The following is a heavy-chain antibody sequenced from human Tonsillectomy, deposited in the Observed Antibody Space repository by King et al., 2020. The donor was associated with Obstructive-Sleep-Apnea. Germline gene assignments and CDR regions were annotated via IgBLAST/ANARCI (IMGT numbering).Heavy chain of an antibody. Sequence: QLQESGPGLVKPSQTMSLTCTVSGGSISSGGYYWSWIRQHPGKGLEWIGYIYYSGSTYYNPSLKSRVTISVDTSKNQFSLKLSSVTAADTAVYYCAGDQVSGVGRGYRYYYYGMDVWGQGTTVTVSS. D-gene: IGHD3-22*01. CDR2: IYYSGST. CDR1: GGSISSGGYY. J-gene: IGHJ6*02. V-gene: IGHV4-31*03. CDR3: AGDQVSGVGRGYRYYYYGMDV.